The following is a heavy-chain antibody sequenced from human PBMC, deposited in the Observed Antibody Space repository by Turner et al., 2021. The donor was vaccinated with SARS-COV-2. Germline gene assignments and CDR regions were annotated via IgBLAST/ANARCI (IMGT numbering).Heavy chain of an antibody. V-gene: IGHV3-30*18. CDR1: GFTFSSYG. CDR2: ISYDGSNK. D-gene: IGHD2-15*01. Sequence: QVQLVASGGGVVQPGRSLRLSCAASGFTFSSYGMHWVRQAPGKGLEWVAVISYDGSNKYYADSVKGRFTISRDNSKNTLYLQMNSLRPEDTAVYYCAKIRVTSGDTPDPLAFDMWGQGTMVTVSS. J-gene: IGHJ3*02. CDR3: AKIRVTSGDTPDPLAFDM.